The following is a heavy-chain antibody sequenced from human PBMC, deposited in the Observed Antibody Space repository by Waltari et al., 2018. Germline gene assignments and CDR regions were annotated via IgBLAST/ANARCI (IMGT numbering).Heavy chain of an antibody. V-gene: IGHV3-49*03. CDR2: IRSKAYGGTT. CDR1: GFNLGEYS. CDR3: SREGRDAQTLFDH. Sequence: EVQLAESGGNLVQPGGSLRLSCTSSGFNLGEYSLSWFRQIPGKGPEWVGFIRSKAYGGTTKYAASVKGRFTISRDDSKNITYVEMTSLKSEDTGLYYCSREGRDAQTLFDHWGRGTLVTVSS. J-gene: IGHJ5*02.